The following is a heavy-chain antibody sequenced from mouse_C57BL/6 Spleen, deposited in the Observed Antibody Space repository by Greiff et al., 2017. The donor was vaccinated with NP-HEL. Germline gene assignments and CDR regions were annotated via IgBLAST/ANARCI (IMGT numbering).Heavy chain of an antibody. V-gene: IGHV1-55*01. D-gene: IGHD1-1*01. CDR1: GYTFTSYW. Sequence: VQLQQSGAELVKPGASVKMSCKASGYTFTSYWITWVKQRPGQGLEWIGDIYPGSGSTNYNEKFKSKATLTVDTSSSTAYMQLSSLTSEDSAVYYCARTITTVPLAYWGQGTLVTVSA. CDR2: IYPGSGST. CDR3: ARTITTVPLAY. J-gene: IGHJ3*01.